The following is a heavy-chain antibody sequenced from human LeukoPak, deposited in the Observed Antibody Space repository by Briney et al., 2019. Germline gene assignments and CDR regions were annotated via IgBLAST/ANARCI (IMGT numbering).Heavy chain of an antibody. Sequence: PGGSLRLSCAASGFTLSNAWMSWVRQAPGKGLEWVGRIKSKTDGGTTDYAAPVKGRFTISRDDSKNTLYLQMNSLRAEDTAVYYCARDLRAAATHRFDYWGQGTLVTVSS. J-gene: IGHJ4*02. CDR1: GFTLSNAW. CDR2: IKSKTDGGTT. CDR3: ARDLRAAATHRFDY. D-gene: IGHD6-13*01. V-gene: IGHV3-15*01.